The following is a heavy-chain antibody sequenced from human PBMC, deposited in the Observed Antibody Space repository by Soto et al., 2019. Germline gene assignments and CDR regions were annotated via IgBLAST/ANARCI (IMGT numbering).Heavy chain of an antibody. Sequence: ASVKVSCKASGYTFTSYYMHWVRQAPGQGLEWMGIINPSGGSTSYAQKFQGRVTMTRDTSTSTVYMELSSLRSEDTAVYYCARDPRTVVVVAANYFDYWGQGTLVTV. CDR2: INPSGGST. V-gene: IGHV1-46*01. J-gene: IGHJ4*02. D-gene: IGHD2-15*01. CDR1: GYTFTSYY. CDR3: ARDPRTVVVVAANYFDY.